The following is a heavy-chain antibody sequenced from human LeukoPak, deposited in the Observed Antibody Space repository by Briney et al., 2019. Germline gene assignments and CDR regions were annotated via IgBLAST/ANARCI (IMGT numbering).Heavy chain of an antibody. Sequence: GGSLRLSCAASGFIFSSYWMHWVRQAPGKGLVWVSRINSDGSSTSYADSVKGRFTISRDNAKNTLYVQMNSLRAEDTAMYYCAGCGGDCYSDAFDIWGQGTMVTVSS. CDR2: INSDGSST. CDR3: AGCGGDCYSDAFDI. D-gene: IGHD2-21*02. J-gene: IGHJ3*02. CDR1: GFIFSSYW. V-gene: IGHV3-74*01.